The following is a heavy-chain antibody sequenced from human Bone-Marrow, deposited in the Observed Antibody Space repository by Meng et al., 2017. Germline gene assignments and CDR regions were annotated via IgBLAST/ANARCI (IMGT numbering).Heavy chain of an antibody. J-gene: IGHJ4*02. CDR2: ISSSSSYI. Sequence: GGSLRLSCGASGFTFSSYSMNWVRQAPGKGLEWVSSISSSSSYIYYADSVKGRFTISRDNAKNSLYLQMNSLRAEDTAVYYCAKPFWELLGKYYFDYWGQGTLVTVSS. V-gene: IGHV3-21*04. CDR3: AKPFWELLGKYYFDY. D-gene: IGHD1-26*01. CDR1: GFTFSSYS.